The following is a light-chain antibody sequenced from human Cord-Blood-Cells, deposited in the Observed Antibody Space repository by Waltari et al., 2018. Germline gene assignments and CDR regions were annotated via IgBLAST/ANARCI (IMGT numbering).Light chain of an antibody. Sequence: DIVMTQSPASLPVTRVGVSTVYCQPGESVLYSSNNKNYLAWYQQKPGQPPKLLIYWASTRESGVPDRFSGSGSGTDFTLTISSLQAEDVAVYYCQQYYSTPLTFGGGTKVEIK. J-gene: IGKJ4*01. CDR2: WAS. CDR1: ESVLYSSNNKNY. CDR3: QQYYSTPLT. V-gene: IGKV4-1*01.